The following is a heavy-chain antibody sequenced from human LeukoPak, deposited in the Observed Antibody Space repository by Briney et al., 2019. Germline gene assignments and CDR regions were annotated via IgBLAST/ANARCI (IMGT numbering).Heavy chain of an antibody. CDR2: IKQDGSEK. V-gene: IGHV3-7*01. D-gene: IGHD4-11*01. J-gene: IGHJ4*02. CDR3: AREDHSNYLY. Sequence: GGSLRLSCAASGFSFSNYWMAWVRQAPGQGLEWVASIKQDGSEKFYVDSMKGRFTISRDNAKNSLYLQMNSPRAEDTAMYYCAREDHSNYLYWGQGTLVTVSP. CDR1: GFSFSNYW.